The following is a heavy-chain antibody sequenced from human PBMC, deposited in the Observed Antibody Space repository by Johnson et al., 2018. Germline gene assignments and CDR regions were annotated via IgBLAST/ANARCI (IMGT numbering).Heavy chain of an antibody. CDR1: EFTLSNYW. CDR3: ASGHLSHGY. Sequence: VRLVQSGGGLVQAGGSLRLSCAASEFTLSNYWMTWVRQAPGKGLEWVAKMDEGGNAKYYVDSVKGRFTISKDSAKNSLRLQMSSLTAEDTAIYFCASGHLSHGYWGQGTLVTVSS. J-gene: IGHJ4*02. V-gene: IGHV3-7*01. CDR2: MDEGGNAK.